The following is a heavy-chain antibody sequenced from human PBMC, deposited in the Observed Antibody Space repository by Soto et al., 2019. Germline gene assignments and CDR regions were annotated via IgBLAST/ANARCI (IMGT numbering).Heavy chain of an antibody. CDR1: GFTLRTNG. CDR3: AGHGGYSY. Sequence: EVQLSESGGGLVQPGGSLRLSCAATGFTLRTNGMSWVRQAPGKGLEWVSSFSGSGDDTWYAASLKGRFTISRDNSKNTLYLQMNSVRAEDTALYYCAGHGGYSYLGQGTLVTVSS. D-gene: IGHD4-17*01. CDR2: FSGSGDDT. V-gene: IGHV3-23*01. J-gene: IGHJ4*02.